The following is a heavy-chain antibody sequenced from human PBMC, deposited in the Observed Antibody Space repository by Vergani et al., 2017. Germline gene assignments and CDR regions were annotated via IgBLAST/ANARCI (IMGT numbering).Heavy chain of an antibody. J-gene: IGHJ4*02. CDR3: ARAPFFTMVRGIGRNYFDD. D-gene: IGHD3-10*01. Sequence: QVQLQQWGAGLLKPSETLSLTCAVYGGSFSGYYWSWIRQPPGKGLVWLGEINHSGSTNYNPSLKSRVTISVDTSKNQFSLKLSSVTAADTAVYYCARAPFFTMVRGIGRNYFDDWGQGTLVTVSS. CDR1: GGSFSGYY. CDR2: INHSGST. V-gene: IGHV4-34*01.